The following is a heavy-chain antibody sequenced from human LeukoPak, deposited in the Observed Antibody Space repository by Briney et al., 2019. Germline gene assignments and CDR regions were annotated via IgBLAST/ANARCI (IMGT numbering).Heavy chain of an antibody. CDR2: IYTSGST. CDR1: GGSISSGSYY. J-gene: IGHJ4*02. V-gene: IGHV4-61*02. CDR3: AREGRGWYSSGLFDY. Sequence: SETLSLTCTVSGGSISSGSYYWSWIRQPAGKGLEWIGRIYTSGSTNYNPSLKSRVTISVDTSKNQFSLKLSSVTAADTAVYYCAREGRGWYSSGLFDYWGQGTLVTVSS. D-gene: IGHD6-19*01.